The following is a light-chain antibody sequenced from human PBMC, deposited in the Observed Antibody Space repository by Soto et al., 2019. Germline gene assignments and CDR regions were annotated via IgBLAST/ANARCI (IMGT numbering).Light chain of an antibody. V-gene: IGKV3-15*01. Sequence: EIVMTQSPGTLSLSPGERATLSCRASESVSSNLAWYQQKPGQAPRLLIYDTSTRATGIPARFSGSGSGPEFTLTISSLQSEDFAGYYCQQYNNWPPWTFGQGTKVEIK. J-gene: IGKJ1*01. CDR1: ESVSSN. CDR2: DTS. CDR3: QQYNNWPPWT.